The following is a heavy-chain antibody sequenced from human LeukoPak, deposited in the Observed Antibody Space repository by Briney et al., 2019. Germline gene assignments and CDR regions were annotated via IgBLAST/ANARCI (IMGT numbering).Heavy chain of an antibody. Sequence: GGSLRLSCAASGFTFDDYGMSWVRQAPGKGLEWVSGINWNGGSTGYADSVKGRFTISRDNAKNSLYLQMNSLRAEDTALYYCARGDCSSTSYSFDYWGQGTLVTVSS. J-gene: IGHJ4*02. CDR3: ARGDCSSTSYSFDY. CDR2: INWNGGST. V-gene: IGHV3-20*04. CDR1: GFTFDDYG. D-gene: IGHD2-2*01.